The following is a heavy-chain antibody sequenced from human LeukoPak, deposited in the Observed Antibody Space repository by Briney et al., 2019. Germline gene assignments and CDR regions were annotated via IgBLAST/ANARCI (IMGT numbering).Heavy chain of an antibody. V-gene: IGHV3-7*05. CDR3: ARENVDYDFWSGYPNWFDP. D-gene: IGHD3-3*01. Sequence: GGSPRLSCAVSGFTFTSYWMSWVRQAPGKGLEWVANIRQDGSEKYYVDSVKGRFSISRDNAKKSLYLQMNSLRADDTAVYYCARENVDYDFWSGYPNWFDPWGQGTLVTVSS. J-gene: IGHJ5*02. CDR1: GFTFTSYW. CDR2: IRQDGSEK.